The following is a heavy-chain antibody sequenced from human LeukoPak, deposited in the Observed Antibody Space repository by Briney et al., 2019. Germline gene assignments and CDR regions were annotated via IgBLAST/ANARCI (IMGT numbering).Heavy chain of an antibody. CDR2: ISGSGGST. Sequence: GGPLRLSCAASGFTFSSYAMSWVRQAPGKGLEWVSAISGSGGSTYYADSVKGRFTISRDNSKSTLYLQMNSLRAEDTAVYYCAKEGLDYYGSGSLDYWGQGTLVTVSS. V-gene: IGHV3-23*01. D-gene: IGHD3-10*01. CDR1: GFTFSSYA. CDR3: AKEGLDYYGSGSLDY. J-gene: IGHJ4*02.